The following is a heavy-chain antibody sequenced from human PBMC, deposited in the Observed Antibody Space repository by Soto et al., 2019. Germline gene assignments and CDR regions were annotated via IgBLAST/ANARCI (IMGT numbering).Heavy chain of an antibody. D-gene: IGHD2-8*01. J-gene: IGHJ3*01. CDR3: ARSAQWDGFDP. Sequence: QVQLQESGPGLVRPSQTLSLTCTVSAGSISTINYYWSWIRQHPEKGLEWIGYISYRGSTFYHSSLKSRVTISLGTSKKQFSLTLTSVTAADTAVYYCARSAQWDGFDPWGQGTMVTVSS. CDR2: ISYRGST. CDR1: AGSISTINYY. V-gene: IGHV4-31*03.